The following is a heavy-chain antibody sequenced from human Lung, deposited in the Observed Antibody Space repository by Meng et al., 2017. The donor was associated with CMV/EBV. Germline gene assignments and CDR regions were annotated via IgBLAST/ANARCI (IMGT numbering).Heavy chain of an antibody. D-gene: IGHD3-10*01. CDR2: IYHSGST. J-gene: IGHJ4*02. CDR1: GGSISSSNYY. CDR3: ARRRGGSGRDC. V-gene: IGHV4-39*01. Sequence: LQLPGSGPGLVKPSETLSLTCTVSGGSISSSNYYWDWIRQPPGKGLEWIGAIYHSGSTSYNPSLQSRVTMFVDTSKNQFSLMLTSVTATDTAVYYCARRRGGSGRDCWGQGTLVTVSS.